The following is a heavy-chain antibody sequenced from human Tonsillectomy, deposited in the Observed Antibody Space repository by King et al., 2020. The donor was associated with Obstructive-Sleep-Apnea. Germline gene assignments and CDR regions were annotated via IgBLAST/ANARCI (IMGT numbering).Heavy chain of an antibody. CDR2: ISYDGSKK. Sequence: VQLVESGGGVVQPGKSLRLSCAASGFTFSTYGMHWVRQAPGKGLEWVAVISYDGSKKYYADSVKGRFTISRDNSMNTRNLQMNSLRAEDAAVYYCAKDSPLYGDYVDYFDYWGQGTLVTVSS. J-gene: IGHJ4*02. V-gene: IGHV3-30*18. CDR1: GFTFSTYG. CDR3: AKDSPLYGDYVDYFDY. D-gene: IGHD4-17*01.